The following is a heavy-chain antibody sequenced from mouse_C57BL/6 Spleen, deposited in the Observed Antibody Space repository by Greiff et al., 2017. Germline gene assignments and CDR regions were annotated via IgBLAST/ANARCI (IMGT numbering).Heavy chain of an antibody. CDR2: ISSGSSTI. V-gene: IGHV5-17*01. J-gene: IGHJ4*01. D-gene: IGHD4-1*01. Sequence: EVKLMESGGGLVKPGGSLKLSCAASGFTFSDYGMHWVRQAPEKGLEWVAYISSGSSTIYYADTVKGRFTISRDNAKNTLFLQMTSLRSEDTAMYYCASNWPYAMDYWGQGTSVTVSS. CDR1: GFTFSDYG. CDR3: ASNWPYAMDY.